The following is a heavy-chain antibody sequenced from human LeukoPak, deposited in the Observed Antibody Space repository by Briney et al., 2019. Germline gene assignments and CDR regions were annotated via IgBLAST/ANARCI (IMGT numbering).Heavy chain of an antibody. J-gene: IGHJ5*02. CDR1: GFTFSNYA. CDR2: IWGADDKT. Sequence: GGSPRLSCVASGFTFSNYATTWVHQAPGKGLELVSGIWGADDKTVYGDAVKGRFTISRGNSKNTLYLQMNSLRADDTAVYYCAKTQGYYDAWGQGALVTVSS. CDR3: AKTQGYYDA. D-gene: IGHD2-15*01. V-gene: IGHV3-23*01.